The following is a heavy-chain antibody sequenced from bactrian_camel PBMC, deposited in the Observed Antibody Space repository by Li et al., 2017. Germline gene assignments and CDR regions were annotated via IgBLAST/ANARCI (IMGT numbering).Heavy chain of an antibody. CDR2: FNHDGSI. D-gene: IGHD2*01. Sequence: QLVESGGGSVETCGSLKLSCAASAYTTGPRACMAWYRQVPENERELVARFNHDGSITYKDRVKGRFTISQDKSKNMLNLQMNGLKTEDTAVYYCGVHRRNSAGTCSGPPVWGQGTQVTVS. CDR3: GVHRRNSAGTCSGPPV. V-gene: IGHV3S53*01. CDR1: AYTTGPRA. J-gene: IGHJ4*01.